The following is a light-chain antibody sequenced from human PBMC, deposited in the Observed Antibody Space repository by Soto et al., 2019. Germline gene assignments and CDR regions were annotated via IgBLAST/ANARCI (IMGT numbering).Light chain of an antibody. CDR3: QQSYTTPGT. Sequence: DIQMTQSPSSLSASVGDRVTITCRTSQYISSYLNWYQQRPGKAPELLIYDASTLQSGVPSRFSGSGSGTDLTLTISSLQPEDFATYYCQQSYTTPGTFGQGTRLDIK. CDR1: QYISSY. V-gene: IGKV1-39*01. J-gene: IGKJ5*01. CDR2: DAS.